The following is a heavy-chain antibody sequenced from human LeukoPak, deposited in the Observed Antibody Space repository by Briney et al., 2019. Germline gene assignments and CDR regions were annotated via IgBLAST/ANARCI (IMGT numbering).Heavy chain of an antibody. Sequence: PGGSLRLSCAASGFTFSDYYMSWIRQAPGKGLEWVSYISSSGSTIYYADSVKGRFTISRDNAKNSLYLQMNSLRAEDTAVYYCARDYGDGYNPLIPFDYWGQGTPVTVSS. D-gene: IGHD5-24*01. CDR1: GFTFSDYY. V-gene: IGHV3-11*04. CDR3: ARDYGDGYNPLIPFDY. CDR2: ISSSGSTI. J-gene: IGHJ4*02.